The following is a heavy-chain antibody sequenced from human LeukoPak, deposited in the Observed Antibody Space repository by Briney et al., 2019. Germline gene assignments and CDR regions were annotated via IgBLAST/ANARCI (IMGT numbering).Heavy chain of an antibody. CDR2: INPNSGGT. CDR1: GYTFTGYY. J-gene: IGHJ4*02. Sequence: GSVKVSCKASGYTFTGYYMHWVRQAPGQGLEWMGWINPNSGGTNYAQKFQGRVTMTRDTSISTAYMELSRLRSDDTAVYYCARDPRDSAYTVNYFDYWGQGTLVTVSS. D-gene: IGHD2-2*02. V-gene: IGHV1-2*02. CDR3: ARDPRDSAYTVNYFDY.